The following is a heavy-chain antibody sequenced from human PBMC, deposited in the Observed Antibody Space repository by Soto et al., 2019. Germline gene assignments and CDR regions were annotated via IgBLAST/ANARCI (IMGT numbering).Heavy chain of an antibody. J-gene: IGHJ6*02. CDR3: ARDYSSSRHYYYGMDV. D-gene: IGHD6-13*01. V-gene: IGHV1-18*01. Sequence: ASVKVSCKASGYTFTSYGISWVRQAPGQGLEWMGWISAYNGNTNYAQKLQGRVTMTTDTSTSTAYMELRSLRSDDTAVYYCARDYSSSRHYYYGMDVWGQGTTVTVSS. CDR2: ISAYNGNT. CDR1: GYTFTSYG.